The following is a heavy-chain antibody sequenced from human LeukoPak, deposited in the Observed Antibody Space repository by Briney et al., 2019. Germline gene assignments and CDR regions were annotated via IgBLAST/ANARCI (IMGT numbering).Heavy chain of an antibody. J-gene: IGHJ4*02. CDR3: ARGGGYCSSTSCPEDY. CDR2: IYYSGST. D-gene: IGHD2-2*01. Sequence: SETLSLTCTVSGGSISSYYWSWIRQPPGKGLEWIGYIYYSGSTYYNPSLKSRVTISVDRSKNQLSLKLSSVTAADTAVYYCARGGGYCSSTSCPEDYWGQGTLVTVSS. V-gene: IGHV4-59*12. CDR1: GGSISSYY.